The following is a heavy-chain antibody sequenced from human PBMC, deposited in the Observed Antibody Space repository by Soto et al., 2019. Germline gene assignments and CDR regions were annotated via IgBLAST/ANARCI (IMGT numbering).Heavy chain of an antibody. D-gene: IGHD3-9*01. V-gene: IGHV1-18*01. Sequence: QVQLVQSGAEVKKPGASVKVSCKDSGYTFTSYGISWVRQAPGQGLEWMGWISAYNGNTTYAQKVQGRVYMTTDTSTSTAYLGLRSLRSNDTSVYYCASTPRYDILTGYCDYWGQGTLVTVSS. J-gene: IGHJ4*02. CDR3: ASTPRYDILTGYCDY. CDR1: GYTFTSYG. CDR2: ISAYNGNT.